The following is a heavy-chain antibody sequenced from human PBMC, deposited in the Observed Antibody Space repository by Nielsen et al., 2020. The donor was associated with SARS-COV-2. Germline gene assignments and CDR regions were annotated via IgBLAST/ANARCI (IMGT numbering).Heavy chain of an antibody. CDR1: TGINNYY. CDR2: IYYSGST. J-gene: IGHJ3*02. CDR3: ARRGRYYDSSGYYAMAFDI. V-gene: IGHV4-59*08. Sequence: SETLSLTCTVSTGINNYYWSWIRQPPGRGLEWIGYIYYSGSTNYNPSLKSRVTISVDTSKNQFSLKLSSVTAADTAVYYCARRGRYYDSSGYYAMAFDIWGQGTMVTVSS. D-gene: IGHD3-22*01.